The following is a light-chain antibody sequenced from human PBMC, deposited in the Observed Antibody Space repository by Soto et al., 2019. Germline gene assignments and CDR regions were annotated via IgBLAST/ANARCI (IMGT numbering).Light chain of an antibody. Sequence: IVMTQSPATLSVSPGERVTLSCRASQSVRSNLAWYQQKPGQAPRLLIYGISSRATGIPARFSGSGSGTEFTLTISSLQSEDFAVYYCLQSNAWRTFGQGTKVEVK. V-gene: IGKV3-15*01. CDR1: QSVRSN. J-gene: IGKJ1*01. CDR3: LQSNAWRT. CDR2: GIS.